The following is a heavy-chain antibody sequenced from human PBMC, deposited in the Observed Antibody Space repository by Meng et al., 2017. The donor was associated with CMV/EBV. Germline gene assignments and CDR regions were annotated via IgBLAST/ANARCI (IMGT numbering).Heavy chain of an antibody. CDR3: AKDLVIPLYSTPYYYGMDV. CDR1: GFTFSSYA. J-gene: IGHJ6*02. Sequence: GESLKISCAASGFTFSSYAMSWVRQAPGKGLEWVSVIYSGGSSTHYADSVKGRFTISRDNSKNTLYLQMNSLRAEDTAVYYCAKDLVIPLYSTPYYYGMDVWGQGTTVTVSS. V-gene: IGHV3-23*03. CDR2: IYSGGSST. D-gene: IGHD4-11*01.